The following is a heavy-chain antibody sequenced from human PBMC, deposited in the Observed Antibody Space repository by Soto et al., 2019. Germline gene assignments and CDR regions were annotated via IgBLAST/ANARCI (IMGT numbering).Heavy chain of an antibody. D-gene: IGHD6-13*01. Sequence: QVKVVQSGAEVKKPGSSVKVSCKASGGTFSNYAISWVRQAPGHGLEWVGGIIPLPETPVYAQTVQGRLTITADEITSAAYMELSRLRSADTDVYYCASGTRNSWTCDYWGQGTLVTVSS. CDR1: GGTFSNYA. V-gene: IGHV1-69*01. CDR2: IIPLPETP. J-gene: IGHJ4*02. CDR3: ASGTRNSWTCDY.